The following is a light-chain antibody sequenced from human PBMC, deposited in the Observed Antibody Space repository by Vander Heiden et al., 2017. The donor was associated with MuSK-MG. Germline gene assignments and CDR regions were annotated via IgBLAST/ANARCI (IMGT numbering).Light chain of an antibody. CDR3: QQYGNSPWT. CDR2: AAS. V-gene: IGKV3-20*01. J-gene: IGKJ1*01. CDR1: QGVSSSC. Sequence: EIVLPQSPGTLSLSPGERATLSCGASQGVSSSCAWYQQKPGQAPRLLIYAASTRITAIPDRFSGSGSGTDFTLTISRLEPEDFAVYYCQQYGNSPWTFGQGTKVEIK.